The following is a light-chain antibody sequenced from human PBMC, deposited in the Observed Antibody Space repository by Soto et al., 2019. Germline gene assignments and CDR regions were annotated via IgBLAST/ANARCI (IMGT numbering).Light chain of an antibody. J-gene: IGKJ1*01. Sequence: EIVLTQSPGTLSLSPGERATLSCRASQSVSNNYLAWYQQKPGQAPRLLIYAASNRAAGIPDRFSGSGSGSAFTLTISRLEPEDFAVYYCQQYGASPWTFGQGSKVEIK. CDR1: QSVSNNY. CDR2: AAS. CDR3: QQYGASPWT. V-gene: IGKV3-20*01.